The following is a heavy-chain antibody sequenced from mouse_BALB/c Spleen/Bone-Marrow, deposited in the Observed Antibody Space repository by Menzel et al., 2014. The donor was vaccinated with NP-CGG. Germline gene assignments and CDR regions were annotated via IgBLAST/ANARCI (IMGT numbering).Heavy chain of an antibody. CDR1: GFNIKDTY. CDR3: ARSYGSSPFDY. CDR2: IDPANGNT. J-gene: IGHJ2*01. D-gene: IGHD1-1*01. V-gene: IGHV14-3*02. Sequence: EVKLVESGAGLVKPGASVKLSCTASGFNIKDTYMHWVKQRPEQGLEWIGRIDPANGNTKCDPKFQGKATITADTSSNTAYLQLSSLTSEDTAVYYCARSYGSSPFDYWGQGTTLTGSS.